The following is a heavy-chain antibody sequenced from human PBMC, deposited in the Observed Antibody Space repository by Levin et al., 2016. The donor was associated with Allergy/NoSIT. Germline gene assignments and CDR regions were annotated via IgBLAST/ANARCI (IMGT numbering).Heavy chain of an antibody. CDR3: NSGYYYYGMDV. D-gene: IGHD3-10*01. V-gene: IGHV3-15*01. CDR2: IKSKTDGGTT. Sequence: WIRQPPGKGLEWVGRIKSKTDGGTTDYAAPVKGRFTISRDDSKNTLYLQMNSLKTEDTAVYYCNSGYYYYGMDVWGQGTTVTVSS. J-gene: IGHJ6*02.